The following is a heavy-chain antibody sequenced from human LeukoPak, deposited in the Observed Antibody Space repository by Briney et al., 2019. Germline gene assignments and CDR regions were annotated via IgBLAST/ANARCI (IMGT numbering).Heavy chain of an antibody. D-gene: IGHD4-17*01. J-gene: IGHJ1*01. V-gene: IGHV4-30-4*08. Sequence: PSQTPSLTCTVSGGSISSGDYYWSWIRQPPGKGLEWIGYIYYSGSTYYNPSLKSRVTISVDTSKNQISLKLSSVTAADTAVYYCARAYGDSGHFQHWGQGTLVTVSS. CDR2: IYYSGST. CDR1: GGSISSGDYY. CDR3: ARAYGDSGHFQH.